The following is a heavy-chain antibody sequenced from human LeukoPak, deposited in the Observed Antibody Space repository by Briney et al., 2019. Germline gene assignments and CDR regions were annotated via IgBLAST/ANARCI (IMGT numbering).Heavy chain of an antibody. D-gene: IGHD1-1*01. J-gene: IGHJ4*02. CDR2: ISGSGGST. CDR3: ASQGGAMGGHDGWIDY. CDR1: GFTFSSYA. V-gene: IGHV3-23*01. Sequence: GGSLRLSCAASGFTFSSYAMSWVRQAPGKGLEWVSAISGSGGSTYYADSVKGRFTISRDNSKNTLYLQMNSLRAEDTAVYYCASQGGAMGGHDGWIDYWGQGTLVTVSS.